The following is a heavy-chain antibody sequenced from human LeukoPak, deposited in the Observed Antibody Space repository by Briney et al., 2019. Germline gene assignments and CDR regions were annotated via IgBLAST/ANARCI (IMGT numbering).Heavy chain of an antibody. V-gene: IGHV3-11*04. Sequence: PGGSLRLSCAASGFTFSDYYMSWIRQAPGKGLEWVSYTSSSGTTLYYADSVKGRFSISRDNAKNSLYLQMNSLRAEDTAVYYCARLRGSGDFDYWGQGALVTVSS. CDR1: GFTFSDYY. CDR2: TSSSGTTL. J-gene: IGHJ4*02. CDR3: ARLRGSGDFDY. D-gene: IGHD5-12*01.